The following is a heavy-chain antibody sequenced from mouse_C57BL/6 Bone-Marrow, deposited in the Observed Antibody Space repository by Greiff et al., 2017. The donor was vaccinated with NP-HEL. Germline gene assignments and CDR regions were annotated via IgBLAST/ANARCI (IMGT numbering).Heavy chain of an antibody. D-gene: IGHD2-3*01. Sequence: EVMLVESGGGLVQPKGSLKLSCAASGFSFNTYAMNWVRQAPGKGLEWVARIRSKSNNYATYYADSLKDRFTISRDDSESMLYLQMNNLKTEDTAMYYCVRQGYDGYYLDNWGQGTTLTVSS. J-gene: IGHJ2*01. CDR3: VRQGYDGYYLDN. V-gene: IGHV10-1*01. CDR1: GFSFNTYA. CDR2: IRSKSNNYAT.